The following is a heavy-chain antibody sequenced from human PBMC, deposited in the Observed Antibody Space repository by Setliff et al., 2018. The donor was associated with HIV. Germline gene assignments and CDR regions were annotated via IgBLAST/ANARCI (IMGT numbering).Heavy chain of an antibody. D-gene: IGHD2-15*01. Sequence: HGGSLRLSCAASGFTFSKNSMNWVRQAPGKGLEWISYISSSSSTLYYADSVKGRFTISRDNSKSTLYLQMNSLRAEDTAVYYCARDGLRAAVYYYYYMDVWGKGTTVTVSS. CDR1: GFTFSKNS. CDR2: ISSSSSTL. V-gene: IGHV3-48*01. J-gene: IGHJ6*03. CDR3: ARDGLRAAVYYYYYMDV.